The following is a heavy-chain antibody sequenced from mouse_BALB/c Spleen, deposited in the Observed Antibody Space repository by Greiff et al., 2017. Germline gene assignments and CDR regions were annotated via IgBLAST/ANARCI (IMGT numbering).Heavy chain of an antibody. V-gene: IGHV2-9*02. J-gene: IGHJ3*01. CDR2: IWAGGST. CDR3: ARGLYYYGSKDWFAY. D-gene: IGHD1-1*01. CDR1: GFSLTSYG. Sequence: VQVVESGPGLVAPSQSLSITCTVSGFSLTSYGVHWVRQPPGKGLEWLGVIWAGGSTNYNSALMSRLSISKDNSKSQVFLKMNSLQTDDTAMYYCARGLYYYGSKDWFAYWGQGTLVTVSA.